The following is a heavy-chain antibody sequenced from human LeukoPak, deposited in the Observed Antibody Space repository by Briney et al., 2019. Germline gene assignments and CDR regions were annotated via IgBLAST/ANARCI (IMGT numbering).Heavy chain of an antibody. J-gene: IGHJ2*01. V-gene: IGHV3-11*05. Sequence: GGSLRLSCAASGFSVSSKYMTWIRQAPGKGLEWLSYISTGSTYTNYANSVKGRFTISRDNAKNSLYLQLNSLRAEDTAVYYCTREDNWYFDLWGRGTLVTVSS. CDR1: GFSVSSKY. CDR2: ISTGSTYT. CDR3: TREDNWYFDL.